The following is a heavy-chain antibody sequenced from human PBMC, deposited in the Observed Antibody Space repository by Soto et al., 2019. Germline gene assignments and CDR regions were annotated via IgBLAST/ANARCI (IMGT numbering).Heavy chain of an antibody. D-gene: IGHD6-19*01. CDR2: TYYRSKWYN. CDR3: ARETREQWLVKGLYNWFDP. CDR1: GDSVSSKSAA. Sequence: PSQTLSLTCAISGDSVSSKSAAWNWIRESPSRGLEWLGRTYYRSKWYNDYAVSVKSRITINPDTSKNQFSLQLNSVTPEDTAVYYCARETREQWLVKGLYNWFDPWDQGTLVTVSS. V-gene: IGHV6-1*01. J-gene: IGHJ5*02.